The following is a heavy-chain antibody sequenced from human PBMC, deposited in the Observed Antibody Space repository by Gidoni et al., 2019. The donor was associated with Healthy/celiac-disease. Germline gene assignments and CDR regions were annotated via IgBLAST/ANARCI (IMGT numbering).Heavy chain of an antibody. Sequence: QVPLVQSGAEVKRPGSPVKVSCKAFGGNFTSPAIRWGRKAPGHGLEWMGGIIPIFGTANDAQKFQGRVTITADESTSTAYMELSSLRSEDTAVYYCARGEEEDLGYCSGGSCYPFDYWGQGTLVTVSS. CDR1: GGNFTSPA. J-gene: IGHJ4*02. V-gene: IGHV1-69*01. CDR3: ARGEEEDLGYCSGGSCYPFDY. D-gene: IGHD2-15*01. CDR2: IIPIFGTA.